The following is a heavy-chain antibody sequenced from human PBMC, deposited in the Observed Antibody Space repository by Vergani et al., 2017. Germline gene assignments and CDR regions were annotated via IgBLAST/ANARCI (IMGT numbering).Heavy chain of an antibody. D-gene: IGHD4-23*01. V-gene: IGHV4-31*03. CDR1: GGSITSSSYY. CDR3: ARNGGIYAFDI. J-gene: IGHJ3*02. Sequence: QLHLQESGPGLVKPSETLSLTCTVSGGSITSSSYYWGWIRQHPGKGLEWIGYIYYSGSTYYNPSLKSRVTISVDTSKNQFSLKLSSVTAADTAVYYCARNGGIYAFDIWGQGTMVTVSS. CDR2: IYYSGST.